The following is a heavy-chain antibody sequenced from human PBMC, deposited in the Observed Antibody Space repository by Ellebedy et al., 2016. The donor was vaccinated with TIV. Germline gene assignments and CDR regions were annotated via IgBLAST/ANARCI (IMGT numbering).Heavy chain of an antibody. J-gene: IGHJ5*02. V-gene: IGHV3-21*01. CDR3: ASLQAKGSTSPNWFNP. D-gene: IGHD2-2*01. CDR1: GFTFSSYS. CDR2: ISSSSSYI. Sequence: GESLKISXAASGFTFSSYSMNWVRQAPGKGLEWVSSISSSSSYIYYADSVKGRFTISRDNAKNSLYLQMNSLRAEDTAVYYCASLQAKGSTSPNWFNPWGQGTLVTVSS.